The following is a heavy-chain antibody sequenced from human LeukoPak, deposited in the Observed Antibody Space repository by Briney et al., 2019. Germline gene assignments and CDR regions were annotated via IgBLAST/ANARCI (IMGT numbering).Heavy chain of an antibody. CDR1: GYTFTSYA. V-gene: IGHV1-3*01. CDR2: INAGNGNT. Sequence: ASVKVSCKASGYTFTSYAMHWVRQAPGQRLEWMGWINAGNGNTKYSQKFQGRVTITRDTSASTAYMELSSLRSEDTAVYYCARGGKSELGTCDYWGQGTLVTVSS. J-gene: IGHJ4*02. CDR3: ARGGKSELGTCDY. D-gene: IGHD7-27*01.